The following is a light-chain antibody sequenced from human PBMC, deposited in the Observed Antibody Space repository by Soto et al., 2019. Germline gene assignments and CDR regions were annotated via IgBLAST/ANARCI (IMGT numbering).Light chain of an antibody. CDR2: DAF. J-gene: IGKJ4*01. V-gene: IGKV1-33*01. CDR1: QGVDNY. CDR3: QQYRSLPPT. Sequence: DIQMTQSPSSLSASVGDRVTITCQASQGVDNYLNWYQHKPGKAPKLLISDAFNLETGVPSRFRGSRFGTQFTLSITSLQPEDFATYYCQQYRSLPPTFGGGTKVE.